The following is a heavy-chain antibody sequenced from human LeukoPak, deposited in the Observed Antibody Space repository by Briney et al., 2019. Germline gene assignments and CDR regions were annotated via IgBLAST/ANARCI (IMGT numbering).Heavy chain of an antibody. V-gene: IGHV3-30-3*01. CDR3: ARVATAMVRIFPWGAFDI. J-gene: IGHJ3*02. D-gene: IGHD5-18*01. CDR1: GFTFSSYA. Sequence: GGSLRLSCAASGFTFSSYAMHWVRQAPGKGLEWVAVISYDGSNKYYADSVKGRFTISRDNSKNTLYLQMNSLRAEDTAVYYCARVATAMVRIFPWGAFDIWGQGTMVTVSS. CDR2: ISYDGSNK.